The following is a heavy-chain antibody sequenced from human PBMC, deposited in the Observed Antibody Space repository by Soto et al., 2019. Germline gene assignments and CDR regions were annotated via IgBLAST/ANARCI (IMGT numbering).Heavy chain of an antibody. J-gene: IGHJ5*02. Sequence: EVQLVESGGGLVKPGGSLRLSCAASGFTFSTYTMNWVRQAPGKGLEWVSSITSSDYISYADSVKGRLTISRDNAKNSLFLQTNSLRADATAVYYCARETEYSNGWTDWFDPWGQGTLVTVSS. CDR3: ARETEYSNGWTDWFDP. CDR1: GFTFSTYT. CDR2: ITSSDYI. V-gene: IGHV3-21*01. D-gene: IGHD6-6*01.